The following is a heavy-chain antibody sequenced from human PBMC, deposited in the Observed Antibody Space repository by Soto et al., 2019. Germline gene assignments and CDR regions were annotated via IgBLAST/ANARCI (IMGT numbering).Heavy chain of an antibody. Sequence: QVQLVESGGGVVQPGRSLRLSCAASGFTFSSYGMHWVRQAPGKGLEWVAVISNAGSKKYYTDSVKGRFTISRDNSKNTLYLQMNSLRAEDTAVYYCATDPDSSWGVLHYWGQGTLVTVSS. CDR1: GFTFSSYG. J-gene: IGHJ4*02. V-gene: IGHV3-30*03. CDR2: ISNAGSKK. D-gene: IGHD3-16*01. CDR3: ATDPDSSWGVLHY.